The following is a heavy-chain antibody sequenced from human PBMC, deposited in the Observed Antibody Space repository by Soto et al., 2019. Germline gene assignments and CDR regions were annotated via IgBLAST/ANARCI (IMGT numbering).Heavy chain of an antibody. D-gene: IGHD1-26*01. V-gene: IGHV1-69*01. Sequence: QVQLVQSGAEVKKPGSSVKVSCKASGGTFSSYAISWVRQAPGQGLEWMGGIIPIFGTANYGQKFQGRVTMTADDSTSTAYMELSSLRSEDTAVYYCASRGVGATFFDDWGQGTLVTVSS. CDR1: GGTFSSYA. CDR2: IIPIFGTA. CDR3: ASRGVGATFFDD. J-gene: IGHJ4*02.